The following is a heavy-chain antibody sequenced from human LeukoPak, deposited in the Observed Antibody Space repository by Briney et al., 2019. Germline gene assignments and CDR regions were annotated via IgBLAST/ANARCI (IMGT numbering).Heavy chain of an antibody. CDR3: TRVRTYYYDSRAFDP. Sequence: SETLSLTCTVSGGSISRSSYYWGWIRQPPGKGLEWIGSIYYSGSTNYNPSLKSRVTISVDTSKNQFSLKLSSVTAADTAVYYCTRVRTYYYDSRAFDPWGQGTLVTVSS. V-gene: IGHV4-39*07. J-gene: IGHJ5*02. CDR1: GGSISRSSYY. D-gene: IGHD3-22*01. CDR2: IYYSGST.